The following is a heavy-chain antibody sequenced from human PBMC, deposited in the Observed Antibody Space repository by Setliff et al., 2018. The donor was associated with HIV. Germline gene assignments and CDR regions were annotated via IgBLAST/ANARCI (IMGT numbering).Heavy chain of an antibody. Sequence: GASVKVSCKTSGDTFSTYAISWVRQAPGQGLEWMGGIIPSLTIANYEHKFQGRVTITADKSTTTAYMELSSLRSADTAVYYCARAPAHEHATGWFSSSNRFDSWGQGTLVTVSS. D-gene: IGHD6-19*01. CDR2: IIPSLTIA. V-gene: IGHV1-69*10. J-gene: IGHJ5*01. CDR3: ARAPAHEHATGWFSSSNRFDS. CDR1: GDTFSTYA.